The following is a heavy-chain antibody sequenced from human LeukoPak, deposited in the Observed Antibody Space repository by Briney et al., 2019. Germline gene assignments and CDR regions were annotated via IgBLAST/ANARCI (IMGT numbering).Heavy chain of an antibody. CDR3: ARDYDSSGNYGMDV. J-gene: IGHJ6*02. Sequence: GASVKVSCKASGYTITDYYMHWERQAPGQGLEWMGWINPNSGGTNYAQKFQGRVTMTRDTSISTAYMELSRLRSDDTAVYYCARDYDSSGNYGMDVWGQGTTVTVSS. D-gene: IGHD3-22*01. CDR1: GYTITDYY. CDR2: INPNSGGT. V-gene: IGHV1-2*02.